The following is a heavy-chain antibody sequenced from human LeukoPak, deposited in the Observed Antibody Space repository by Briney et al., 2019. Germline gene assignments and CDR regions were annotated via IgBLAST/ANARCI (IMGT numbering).Heavy chain of an antibody. CDR2: ISGSGGST. CDR3: AKGRYCSGGSCCHFDY. D-gene: IGHD2-15*01. Sequence: GGSLRLSCAASGFTFSSYAMSWVRQAPGKGLEWVSAISGSGGSTYYADSVKGRFTISRDNSKNTLYLQMNSLRAEDTAVYYCAKGRYCSGGSCCHFDYWGQGTLVTVSS. CDR1: GFTFSSYA. J-gene: IGHJ4*02. V-gene: IGHV3-23*01.